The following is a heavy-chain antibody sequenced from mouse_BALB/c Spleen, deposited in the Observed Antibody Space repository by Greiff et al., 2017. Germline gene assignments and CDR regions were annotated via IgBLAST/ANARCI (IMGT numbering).Heavy chain of an antibody. Sequence: EVQGVESGGGLVQPGGSRKLSCAASGFTFSSFGMHWVRQAPEKGLEWVAYISSGSSTIYYADTVKGRFTISRDNPKNTLFLQMTSLRSEDTAMYYCARPGNYWYFDVWGAGTTVTVSS. CDR1: GFTFSSFG. J-gene: IGHJ1*01. V-gene: IGHV5-17*02. CDR2: ISSGSSTI. D-gene: IGHD2-1*01. CDR3: ARPGNYWYFDV.